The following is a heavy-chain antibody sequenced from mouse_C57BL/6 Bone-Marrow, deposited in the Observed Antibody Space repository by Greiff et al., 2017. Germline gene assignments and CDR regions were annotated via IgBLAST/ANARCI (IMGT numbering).Heavy chain of an antibody. CDR2: IYPSDSET. V-gene: IGHV1-61*01. D-gene: IGHD2-5*01. CDR3: ARRGGSNYNYFDY. CDR1: GYTFTSYW. J-gene: IGHJ2*01. Sequence: QVQLQQPGAELVRPGSSVTLSCKASGYTFTSYWMDWVKQRPGQGLEWIGNIYPSDSETHYNQKFKDKATLTVDKSSSTAYMQLSSLTSADSAVYYCARRGGSNYNYFDYWGQGTTLTVSS.